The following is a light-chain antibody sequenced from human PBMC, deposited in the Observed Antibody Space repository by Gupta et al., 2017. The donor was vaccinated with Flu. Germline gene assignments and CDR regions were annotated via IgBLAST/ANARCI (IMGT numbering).Light chain of an antibody. J-gene: IGKJ1*01. V-gene: IGKV1-5*03. Sequence: DIQMTQSPSTLSASVGDRVTITCRASQSISSWLAWYQQKPGKAPKLLIYKASRVESGVPSRFSGSGSGTEFTLTISRRQPDDFATYYCQQENSYPWTFGQGTKVEIK. CDR2: KAS. CDR3: QQENSYPWT. CDR1: QSISSW.